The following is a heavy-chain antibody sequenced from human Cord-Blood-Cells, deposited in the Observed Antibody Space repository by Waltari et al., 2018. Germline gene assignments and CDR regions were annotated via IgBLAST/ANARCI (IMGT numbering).Heavy chain of an antibody. D-gene: IGHD6-13*01. J-gene: IGHJ4*02. CDR3: AREIEYSSSYDY. V-gene: IGHV3-30-3*01. Sequence: QVQLVESGGGVVQPGRSLRLSCAASGFTFSSYAMHWVRQAPGKGREWVAVISYDGSNKYYADSVKGRFTISRDNSKNTLYLQMNSLRAEDTAVYYCAREIEYSSSYDYWGQGTLVTVSS. CDR2: ISYDGSNK. CDR1: GFTFSSYA.